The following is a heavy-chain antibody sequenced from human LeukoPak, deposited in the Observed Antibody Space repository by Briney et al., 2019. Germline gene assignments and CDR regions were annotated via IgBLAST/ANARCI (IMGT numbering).Heavy chain of an antibody. CDR2: IYTSGST. CDR1: GSISSYY. V-gene: IGHV4-4*09. CDR3: ARQKGTNTSGLTKKALDF. Sequence: SETLSLTRSVSGSISSYYWSWIRQPPGKGLEWIGYIYTSGSTNYNPSLKSRVTISVDTSKNQFSLDLSSVTAADTAVYYCARQKGTNTSGLTKKALDFWGQGTMVTVSS. D-gene: IGHD2-2*01. J-gene: IGHJ3*01.